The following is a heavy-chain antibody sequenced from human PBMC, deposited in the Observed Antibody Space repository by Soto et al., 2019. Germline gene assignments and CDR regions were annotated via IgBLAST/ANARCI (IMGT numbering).Heavy chain of an antibody. CDR1: GFSLSTSGVG. CDR2: IYWDDDK. Sequence: QITLKESGPTLVKPTQTLTLTCTFSGFSLSTSGVGVGWIRQPPGKALEWLALIYWDDDKRCSPSLKSRLTIPKDTSKTQVVLTMIHMDPVDTATYYCARTEGSGSYLNWFDPWGQGTLVTVSS. CDR3: ARTEGSGSYLNWFDP. J-gene: IGHJ5*02. V-gene: IGHV2-5*02. D-gene: IGHD3-10*01.